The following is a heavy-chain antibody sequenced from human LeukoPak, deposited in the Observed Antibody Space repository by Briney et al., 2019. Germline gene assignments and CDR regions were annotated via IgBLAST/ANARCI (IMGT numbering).Heavy chain of an antibody. CDR3: ARDGWVYSDSSVYYFDY. J-gene: IGHJ4*02. CDR1: GYTFTSYY. CDR2: INPSGGST. D-gene: IGHD3-22*01. V-gene: IGHV1-46*01. Sequence: ASVKVSCKASGYTFTSYYIHWVRQAPGQGLEWMGIINPSGGSTSDAQKFQDRVTVTRDTSTSTVYMELSSLRSEDTAVYYCARDGWVYSDSSVYYFDYWGQGTLVTVSS.